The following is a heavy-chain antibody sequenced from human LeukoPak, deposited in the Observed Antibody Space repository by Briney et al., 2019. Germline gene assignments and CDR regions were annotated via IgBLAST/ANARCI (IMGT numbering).Heavy chain of an antibody. CDR3: TAYDFWSSFDY. Sequence: GGSLRLSCAASGFTFSSYAMSWVRQAPGKGLEWVSAISDSGGNTYYADSVKGRFTISRDNSKNTLFLQMNRLRAEDTAVYYCTAYDFWSSFDYWGQGTLVTVSS. CDR2: ISDSGGNT. J-gene: IGHJ4*02. V-gene: IGHV3-23*01. CDR1: GFTFSSYA. D-gene: IGHD3-3*01.